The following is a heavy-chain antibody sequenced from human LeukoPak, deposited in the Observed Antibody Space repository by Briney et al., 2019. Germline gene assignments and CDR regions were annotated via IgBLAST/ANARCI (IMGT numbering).Heavy chain of an antibody. D-gene: IGHD3-22*01. CDR2: IYYSGST. Sequence: PSETLSLTCTVSGGSISSYYWSWIRQPPGKGLEWIGYIYYSGSTNYNPSFKSRVTISVDTSKNRFSLKLSSVTAADTAVYYCGRRLRPSSGDYPFDYWGQGTRVPVSS. V-gene: IGHV4-59*01. CDR3: GRRLRPSSGDYPFDY. CDR1: GGSISSYY. J-gene: IGHJ4*02.